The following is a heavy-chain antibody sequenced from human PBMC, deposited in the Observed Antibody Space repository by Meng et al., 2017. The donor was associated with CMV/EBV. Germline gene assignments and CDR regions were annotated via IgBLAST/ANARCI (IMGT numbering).Heavy chain of an antibody. V-gene: IGHV1-2*02. CDR1: GYTFTGYY. CDR2: INPNSGGT. Sequence: ASVKVSCKASGYTFTGYYMSWVRQAPGQGLEWMGWINPNSGGTNSAQKFHGRVTMTRDTSISTAYMELSRLRSDDTAVYYCARETPQYSSTWYGGSNWFDPWGQGTLVTVSS. J-gene: IGHJ5*02. D-gene: IGHD6-13*01. CDR3: ARETPQYSSTWYGGSNWFDP.